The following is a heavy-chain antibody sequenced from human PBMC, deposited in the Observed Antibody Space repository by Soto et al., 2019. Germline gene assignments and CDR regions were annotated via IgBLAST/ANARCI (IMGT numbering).Heavy chain of an antibody. D-gene: IGHD3-22*01. CDR1: GFDFEDYA. CDR2: TNSDGTDS. Sequence: VQLVESGGIGVQTGGSLRLSCAAAGFDFEDYAMHWVRQVPGKGLEWVSLTNSDGTDSYYADSVKGRFTISRDNAKTTLYLQMVRLRPEDTALYFCAKSLYYYDSSPLDHWGQGTLVTVSS. CDR3: AKSLYYYDSSPLDH. J-gene: IGHJ4*02. V-gene: IGHV3-43D*04.